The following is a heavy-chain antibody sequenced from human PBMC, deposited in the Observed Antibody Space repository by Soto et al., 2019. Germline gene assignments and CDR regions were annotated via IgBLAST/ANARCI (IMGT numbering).Heavy chain of an antibody. Sequence: GGSLRLSCEASGFTFNTYSMHWVRQPPGKWLEWLAAIWYDGTQKYYADSVKGRFIISRDNSKKTLYLEMNSLRAEDTAVYYCARAGGTTVTGLWHFDSWGQGXLVTVSS. CDR3: ARAGGTTVTGLWHFDS. CDR2: IWYDGTQK. V-gene: IGHV3-33*01. CDR1: GFTFNTYS. J-gene: IGHJ4*02. D-gene: IGHD4-17*01.